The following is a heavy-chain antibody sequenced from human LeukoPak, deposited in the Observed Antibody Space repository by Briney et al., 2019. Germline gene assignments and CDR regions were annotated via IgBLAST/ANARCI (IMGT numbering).Heavy chain of an antibody. CDR1: GFTFSDSY. V-gene: IGHV3-11*04. Sequence: GGSLRLSCAVSGFTFSDSYMSWIRQAPGQGQEWVSYISSTGATKYYADSVKGRFTISRDNSKSTLDLQMNSLRVEDTAVYYCASVSRWLQLQGGYWGQGTLVTVSS. D-gene: IGHD5-24*01. J-gene: IGHJ4*02. CDR3: ASVSRWLQLQGGY. CDR2: ISSTGATK.